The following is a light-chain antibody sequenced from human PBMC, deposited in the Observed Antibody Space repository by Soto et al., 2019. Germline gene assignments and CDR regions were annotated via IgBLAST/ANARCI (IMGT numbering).Light chain of an antibody. CDR1: SGSASTNYY. Sequence: QAVVTQEPSFSVSPGGTVTLTCGLSSGSASTNYYPNWYQQTPGQAPRTLIYNTNTRSSGVPDRFSGSILGNKAALTSAGAQADDESDYYCVLYMGGGIWVFGGGTKLTVL. CDR3: VLYMGGGIWV. CDR2: NTN. V-gene: IGLV8-61*01. J-gene: IGLJ3*02.